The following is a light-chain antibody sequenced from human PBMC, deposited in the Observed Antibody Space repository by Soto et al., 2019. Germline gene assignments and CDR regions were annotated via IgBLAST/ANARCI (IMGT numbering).Light chain of an antibody. J-gene: IGLJ3*02. Sequence: QSVLTQPPSASGTPGQRLTISCSGSSSNIATNTVNWYQQLPGRAPKLLIYDNNKRPSGIPDRFSGSKSGTSATLGITGLQTGDEADYYCGTWDSSLSAWVFGGGTKLTVL. V-gene: IGLV1-51*01. CDR2: DNN. CDR3: GTWDSSLSAWV. CDR1: SSNIATNT.